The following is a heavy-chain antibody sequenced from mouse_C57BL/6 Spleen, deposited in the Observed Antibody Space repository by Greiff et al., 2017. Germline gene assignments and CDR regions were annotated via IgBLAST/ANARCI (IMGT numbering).Heavy chain of an antibody. CDR2: ISYDGSN. D-gene: IGHD1-1*01. CDR1: GYSITSGYY. Sequence: EVQLQQSGPGLVKPSQSLSLTCSVTGYSITSGYYWNWLRQFPGNKLEWMGYISYDGSNNYNPSLKNRISITRDTSKNQFFLKLNSVTTEDTATYYCARETYYYGSSDYWGQGTTLTVSS. CDR3: ARETYYYGSSDY. J-gene: IGHJ2*01. V-gene: IGHV3-6*01.